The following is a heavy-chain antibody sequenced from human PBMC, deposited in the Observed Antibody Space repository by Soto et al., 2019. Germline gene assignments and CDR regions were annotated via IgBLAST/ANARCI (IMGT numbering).Heavy chain of an antibody. D-gene: IGHD3-3*01. CDR2: ILGGGGST. CDR3: AKGTLWSGYYDY. Sequence: GGSLRLSCAASGFTVSSYAMSWVRQAPGKGLEWGSAILGGGGSTCYADSVKGRFTIYRDNYRNTLYLQINSLRVEDTDVYSCAKGTLWSGYYDYWGQGTLVTVSS. J-gene: IGHJ4*02. CDR1: GFTVSSYA. V-gene: IGHV3-23*01.